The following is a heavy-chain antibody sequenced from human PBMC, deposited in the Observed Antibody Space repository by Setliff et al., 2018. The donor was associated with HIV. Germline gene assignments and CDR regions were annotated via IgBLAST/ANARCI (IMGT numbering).Heavy chain of an antibody. V-gene: IGHV3-30*02. CDR1: GFTFSYYG. CDR2: IRYDGSYK. D-gene: IGHD6-19*01. J-gene: IGHJ5*02. Sequence: GGSMRLSCAASGFTFSYYGMHWVRQAPGKGLEWVTSIRYDGSYKYYADSVRGRFTISRDNSKNTLLLQMNSLTVDDTAVYYCLTDERPGSGWGGSWGQGTLVTVSS. CDR3: LTDERPGSGWGGS.